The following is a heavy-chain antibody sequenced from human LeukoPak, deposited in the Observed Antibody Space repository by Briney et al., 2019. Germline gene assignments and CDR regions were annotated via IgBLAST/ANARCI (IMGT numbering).Heavy chain of an antibody. D-gene: IGHD4-17*01. CDR1: GFTFSTYA. Sequence: GGSLRLSCAASGFTFSTYAIHWVRQAPGKGLEWVAVIWYDGSNKYYADSVKGRFTISRDTSLNTLYLQMDSLRADDTAVYYCAKAFTVTEVRSFDFWGQGTLVTVSS. CDR2: IWYDGSNK. J-gene: IGHJ4*02. CDR3: AKAFTVTEVRSFDF. V-gene: IGHV3-33*06.